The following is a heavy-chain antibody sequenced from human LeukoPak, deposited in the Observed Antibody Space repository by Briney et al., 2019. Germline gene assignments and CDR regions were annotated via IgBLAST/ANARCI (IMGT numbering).Heavy chain of an antibody. V-gene: IGHV1-2*02. CDR3: AIGGTATRSYYMDV. D-gene: IGHD5-18*01. CDR2: INPNSGGT. CDR1: GYTFTGYY. J-gene: IGHJ6*03. Sequence: ASVKVSCKASGYTFTGYYMHWVRQAPGQGLEWMGWINPNSGGTNYAQKFQGRVTMTRDTSISTAYMELSRLRSDDTAVYYCAIGGTATRSYYMDVWSKGTAVTVSS.